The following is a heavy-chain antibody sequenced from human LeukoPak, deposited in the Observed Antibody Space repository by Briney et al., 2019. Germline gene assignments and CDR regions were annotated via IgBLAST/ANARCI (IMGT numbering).Heavy chain of an antibody. CDR3: ARSGGYCSGGSCYSEYYFDY. CDR1: GYTFTSYS. J-gene: IGHJ4*02. CDR2: ISAYNGNT. Sequence: ASVKVSCKASGYTFTSYSISWVRQAPGQGLEWMGWISAYNGNTNCAQKLQGRVTMTTDTSTSTAYMELRSLRSDDTAVYYCARSGGYCSGGSCYSEYYFDYWGQGTLATVSS. D-gene: IGHD2-15*01. V-gene: IGHV1-18*01.